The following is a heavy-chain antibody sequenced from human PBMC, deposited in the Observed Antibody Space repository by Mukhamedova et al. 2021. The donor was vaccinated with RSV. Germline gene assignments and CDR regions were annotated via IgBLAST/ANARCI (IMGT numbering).Heavy chain of an antibody. J-gene: IGHJ1*01. Sequence: EWVSGISWNSERIGYAKSVKGRFTISRDNDKNSLYLQMKSLRAEDTALYYCAKDIDPQQLVLSHCGQGTLVTVSS. V-gene: IGHV3-9*01. CDR2: ISWNSERI. D-gene: IGHD6-13*01. CDR3: AKDIDPQQLVLSH.